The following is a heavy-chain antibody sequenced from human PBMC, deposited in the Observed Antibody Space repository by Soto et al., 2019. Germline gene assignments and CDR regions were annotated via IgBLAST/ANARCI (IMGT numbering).Heavy chain of an antibody. CDR1: GYIFSYYA. CDR2: INAGNGDT. Sequence: ASVKVSRKASGYIFSYYAIHWVRQAPGQRLEWMGWINAGNGDTKYSQKFQGRVTITRDTSASTAYMELSSLRSEDTAVYYCARDRGYTYGFDFWGQGALVTVSS. D-gene: IGHD5-18*01. CDR3: ARDRGYTYGFDF. V-gene: IGHV1-3*01. J-gene: IGHJ4*02.